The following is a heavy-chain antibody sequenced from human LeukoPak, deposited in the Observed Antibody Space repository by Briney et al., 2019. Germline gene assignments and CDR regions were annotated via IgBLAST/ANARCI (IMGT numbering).Heavy chain of an antibody. Sequence: GESLKISCKGSGSSFTTYWIGWVRQPPGKGLEWMGIIYPGDSDTRYSPSFQGQVTISADKSISTAYLQWSSLKASDTAIYYCTRHSFYGTGSYFEFWGQGILVTVSS. CDR3: TRHSFYGTGSYFEF. CDR1: GSSFTTYW. D-gene: IGHD3-10*01. J-gene: IGHJ4*02. V-gene: IGHV5-51*01. CDR2: IYPGDSDT.